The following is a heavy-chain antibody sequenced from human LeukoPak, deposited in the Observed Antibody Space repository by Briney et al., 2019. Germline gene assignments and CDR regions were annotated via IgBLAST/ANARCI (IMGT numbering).Heavy chain of an antibody. V-gene: IGHV3-48*01. CDR2: ISSSSSTI. D-gene: IGHD3-22*01. J-gene: IGHJ4*02. Sequence: GRSLRLSCAASGFTFSSHSMNWVRQAPGKGLEWVSYISSSSSTIYYADSVKGRFTISRDNAKNSLYLQMNSLRAEDTAVYYCARGAYYYEDWGQGTLVTVSS. CDR1: GFTFSSHS. CDR3: ARGAYYYED.